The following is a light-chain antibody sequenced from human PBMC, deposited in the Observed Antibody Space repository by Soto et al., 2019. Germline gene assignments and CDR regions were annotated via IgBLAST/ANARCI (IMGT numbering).Light chain of an antibody. CDR3: AAWHDSLNGPV. CDR2: NNN. J-gene: IGLJ3*02. Sequence: QSALTQPPSASGTPGQRVTISCSGSSSNIGGNPVNWYQQLPGTAPKLLIYNNNQRPSGVPDRFSGSKSGTSASLAISGLQSEDDADYYCAAWHDSLNGPVFGGGTKVTVL. V-gene: IGLV1-44*01. CDR1: SSNIGGNP.